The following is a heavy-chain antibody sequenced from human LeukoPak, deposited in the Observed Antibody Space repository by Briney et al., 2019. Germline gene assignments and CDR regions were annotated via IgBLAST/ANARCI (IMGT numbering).Heavy chain of an antibody. CDR3: ARGSYYDILTGYYGDVALIDY. V-gene: IGHV3-21*01. D-gene: IGHD3-9*01. CDR1: GFTFSSYS. Sequence: GGSLRLSCAASGFTFSSYSMNWVRQAPGKGLEWVSSISSSSSYIYYADSVKGRFTISRDNAKNSLYLQMNSLRAEDTAVYYCARGSYYDILTGYYGDVALIDYWGQGTLVTVSS. CDR2: ISSSSSYI. J-gene: IGHJ4*02.